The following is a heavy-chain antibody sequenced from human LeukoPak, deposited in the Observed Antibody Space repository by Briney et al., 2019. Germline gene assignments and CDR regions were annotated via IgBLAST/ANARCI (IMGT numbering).Heavy chain of an antibody. CDR3: AAVPGIIIAGYFAS. V-gene: IGHV3-23*01. D-gene: IGHD3-10*02. J-gene: IGHJ4*02. CDR2: VGSTGGTT. CDR1: GFTFTSSV. Sequence: GGSLRLSCVASGFTFTSSVMTWVRQAPGKGLEWVSVVGSTGGTTYYAGSVKGRFTISRDNAKNMMILQMNNLRVEDTAVYYCAAVPGIIIAGYFASWGRGTLVAVSA.